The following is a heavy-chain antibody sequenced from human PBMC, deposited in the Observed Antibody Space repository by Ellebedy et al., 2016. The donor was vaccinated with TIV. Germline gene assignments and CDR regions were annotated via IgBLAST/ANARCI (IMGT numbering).Heavy chain of an antibody. CDR3: AKDNDYSSLHFFDY. V-gene: IGHV3-23*01. CDR1: GFTFSNYA. J-gene: IGHJ4*02. CDR2: IAAGGGNT. D-gene: IGHD4-11*01. Sequence: GESLKISXAASGFTFSNYAMTWVRQAPGKGLEWVSTIAAGGGNTYYADSVKGRFTVSRDNSKNILYLQMNSLRVDDTAVYFCAKDNDYSSLHFFDYWGQGTLVTVSS.